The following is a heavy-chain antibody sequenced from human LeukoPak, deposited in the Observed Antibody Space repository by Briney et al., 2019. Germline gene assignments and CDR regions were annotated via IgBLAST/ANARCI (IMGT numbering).Heavy chain of an antibody. D-gene: IGHD5-24*01. CDR3: VKGGGGLATITSLQY. Sequence: PGGSLRLSCAASGSTFDDYTMYWIRQAPGKGLEWVSAINWDGASRTYADSVKGRFSISRDNSKNSLYLQMNSLRREDTALYCCVKGGGGLATITSLQYWRQGTLVAVSS. CDR2: INWDGASR. CDR1: GSTFDDYT. V-gene: IGHV3-43*01. J-gene: IGHJ1*01.